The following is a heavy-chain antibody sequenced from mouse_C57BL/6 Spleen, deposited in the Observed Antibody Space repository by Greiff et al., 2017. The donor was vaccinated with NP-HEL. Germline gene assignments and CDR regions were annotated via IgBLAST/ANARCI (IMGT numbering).Heavy chain of an antibody. CDR1: GFSLTSYG. D-gene: IGHD2-3*01. V-gene: IGHV2-2*01. CDR3: ARLYDGYYVGY. J-gene: IGHJ2*01. CDR2: IWSGGST. Sequence: VKLVESGPGLVQPSQSLSITCTVSGFSLTSYGVHWVRQSPGKGLEWLGVIWSGGSTDYNAAFISRLGISKDNSKSQVFFKMNSLQADDTAIYYCARLYDGYYVGYWGQGTTLTVSS.